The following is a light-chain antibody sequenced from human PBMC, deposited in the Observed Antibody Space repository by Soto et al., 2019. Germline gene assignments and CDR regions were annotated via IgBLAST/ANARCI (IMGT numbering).Light chain of an antibody. J-gene: IGLJ1*01. Sequence: QSLLAQPASVSGSPGQSIAISCTGTSSDVGAYNYVSWYQQHPGKAPKLIVHEVSDRPSGVSDRFSGSKSGNTASLTISGLQAEDEADYYCSSYTGAYTLVFGAGTKVTVL. CDR2: EVS. V-gene: IGLV2-14*01. CDR1: SSDVGAYNY. CDR3: SSYTGAYTLV.